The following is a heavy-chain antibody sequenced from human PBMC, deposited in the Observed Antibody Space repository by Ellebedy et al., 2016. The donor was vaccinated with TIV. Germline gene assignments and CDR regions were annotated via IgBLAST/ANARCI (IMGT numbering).Heavy chain of an antibody. CDR3: ARRIGARPPAS. V-gene: IGHV4-59*05. CDR1: GGSISTYY. CDR2: FFYGGST. J-gene: IGHJ5*02. Sequence: SETLSLTXTVSGGSISTYYWSWIRQPAGKGLEWIGSFFYGGSTDYNPSLKSRVTISVDTSKNQFSLRLSSVTAADTAVYYCARRIGARPPASWGQGTLVTVSS. D-gene: IGHD3-16*01.